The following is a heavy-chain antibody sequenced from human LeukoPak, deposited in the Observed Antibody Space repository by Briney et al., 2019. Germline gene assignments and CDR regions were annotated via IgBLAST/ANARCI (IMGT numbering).Heavy chain of an antibody. D-gene: IGHD2-21*01. J-gene: IGHJ4*02. CDR2: ISYDGSNK. Sequence: PGGSLRLSCAASGFTFSTYAMHWVRQAPGKGLEWVAVISYDGSNKYYADTVKGRFTISRDNSKNTLYLQMNSLRAEDTALYYCAKEACGGRCVSDYFDYWGQGTLVTVSS. CDR1: GFTFSTYA. V-gene: IGHV3-30*18. CDR3: AKEACGGRCVSDYFDY.